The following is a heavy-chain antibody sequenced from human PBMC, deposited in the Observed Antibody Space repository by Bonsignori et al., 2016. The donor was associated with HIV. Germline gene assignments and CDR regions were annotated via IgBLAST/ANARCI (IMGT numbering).Heavy chain of an antibody. CDR2: ISSSGNTK. J-gene: IGHJ4*02. D-gene: IGHD3-10*01. Sequence: GESLKISCAASGFTFSDYEMSWIRQAPGKGLEWVSTISSSGNTKHYGDSVKGRFTISRDYGGTAVYLHMNDLRAEDTAVYYCARDGLMIRETIVQVFDYWGQGVVVTVSS. CDR1: GFTFSDYE. CDR3: ARDGLMIRETIVQVFDY. V-gene: IGHV3-11*01.